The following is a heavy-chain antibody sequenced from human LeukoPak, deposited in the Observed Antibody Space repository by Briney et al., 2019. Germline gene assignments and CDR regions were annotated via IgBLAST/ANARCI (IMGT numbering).Heavy chain of an antibody. Sequence: GGSLRLSCAASGFTFSNYAISWVRQAPGKGLEWIATISGTGSVTSYVNSAKGRFTISRDNSKNTVSLRRSSLRVEDTAVYYCAVYFDYWGQGTLVTVSS. CDR3: AVYFDY. V-gene: IGHV3-23*01. CDR1: GFTFSNYA. CDR2: ISGTGSVT. J-gene: IGHJ4*02.